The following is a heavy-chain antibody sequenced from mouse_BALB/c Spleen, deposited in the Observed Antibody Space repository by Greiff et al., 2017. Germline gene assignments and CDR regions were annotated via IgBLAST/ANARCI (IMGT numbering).Heavy chain of an antibody. V-gene: IGHV5-4*02. J-gene: IGHJ4*01. CDR3: ARDYDEGNAMDY. CDR2: ISDGGSYT. D-gene: IGHD2-12*01. CDR1: GFTFSDYY. Sequence: EVKLMESGGGLVKPGGSLKLSCAASGFTFSDYYMYWVRQTPEKRLEWVATISDGGSYTYYPDSVKGRFTISRDNAKNNLYLQMSSLKSEDTAMYYCARDYDEGNAMDYWGQGTSVTVSS.